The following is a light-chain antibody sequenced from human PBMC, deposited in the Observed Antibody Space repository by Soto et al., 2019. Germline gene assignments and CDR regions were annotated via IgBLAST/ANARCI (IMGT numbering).Light chain of an antibody. Sequence: DIQMTQSPSSLSASVGDRVTITCRASQSISSYLNWYQQKPGKAPKLLIYAASSLQSGVPSRFSGSGSGTDFTLTISSLQPEDVGTYYCQKSYSTLGTFGQGTKVEIK. V-gene: IGKV1-39*01. J-gene: IGKJ1*01. CDR2: AAS. CDR1: QSISSY. CDR3: QKSYSTLGT.